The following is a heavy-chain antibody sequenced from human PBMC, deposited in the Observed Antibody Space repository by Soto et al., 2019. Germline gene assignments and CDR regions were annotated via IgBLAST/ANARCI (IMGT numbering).Heavy chain of an antibody. V-gene: IGHV1-24*01. CDR3: ATGITYYYDSSGYSEFDY. D-gene: IGHD3-22*01. J-gene: IGHJ4*02. CDR2: FDPEDGET. Sequence: ASVKVSCKVSGYTLTELSMHWVRQAPGKGLEWMGGFDPEDGETIYAQKFQGRVTMTEDTSTDTAYMELSSLRSEDTAVYYCATGITYYYDSSGYSEFDYWGQGTLVTVSS. CDR1: GYTLTELS.